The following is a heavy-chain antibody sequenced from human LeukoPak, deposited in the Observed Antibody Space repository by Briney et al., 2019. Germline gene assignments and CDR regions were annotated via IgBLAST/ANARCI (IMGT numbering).Heavy chain of an antibody. J-gene: IGHJ4*02. CDR2: IYYSGST. CDR3: ARVLGGAELPGTHTGAFDY. V-gene: IGHV4-39*01. D-gene: IGHD1-26*01. Sequence: SETLSLTCTVSGGSISSSSYYWGWIRQPPGTGLEWIGSIYYSGSTYYNPSLKSRVTISVDTSKNQFSLKLSSVTAADTAVYYCARVLGGAELPGTHTGAFDYWGQGTLVTVSS. CDR1: GGSISSSSYY.